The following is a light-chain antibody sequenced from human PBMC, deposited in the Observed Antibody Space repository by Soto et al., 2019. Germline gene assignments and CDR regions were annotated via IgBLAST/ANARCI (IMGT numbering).Light chain of an antibody. CDR2: DTS. CDR3: QQYSNWPPIT. Sequence: EMVRTQSPGALSVSLGGRATLSRRTSQSGSIHLAWYQQTPGQAPRLLIYDTSTRATGIPARFSGSGSGTEFTLTISSLQSEDFAVYYCQQYSNWPPITSGQGTRLEIK. CDR1: QSGSIH. V-gene: IGKV3-15*01. J-gene: IGKJ5*01.